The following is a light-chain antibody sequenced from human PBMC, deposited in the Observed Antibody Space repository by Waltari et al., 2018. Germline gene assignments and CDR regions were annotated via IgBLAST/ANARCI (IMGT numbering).Light chain of an antibody. Sequence: DIQMTQSPSSLSASVGDRVTITCRASQSIASYLNWYQKKPGEAPKVLIFAATNLQSGVPSRFSGSGSGTEFTLTVTSLQPEDFATYYCQQSNSTPYTFGQGTNLDIK. CDR2: AAT. CDR3: QQSNSTPYT. J-gene: IGKJ2*01. CDR1: QSIASY. V-gene: IGKV1-39*01.